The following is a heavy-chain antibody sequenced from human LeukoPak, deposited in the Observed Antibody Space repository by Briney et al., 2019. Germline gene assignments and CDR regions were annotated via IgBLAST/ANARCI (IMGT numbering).Heavy chain of an antibody. CDR1: GYSISSGYY. J-gene: IGHJ4*02. D-gene: IGHD6-13*01. CDR2: IYYSGST. CDR3: ARDAAKAQLAYFDY. V-gene: IGHV4-38-2*02. Sequence: SETLSLTCTVSGYSISSGYYWGWIRQPPGKGLEWIGSIYYSGSTYYNPSLKSRVTISVDTSENQFSLKLSSVTAADTAVYYCARDAAKAQLAYFDYWGQGTLVTVSS.